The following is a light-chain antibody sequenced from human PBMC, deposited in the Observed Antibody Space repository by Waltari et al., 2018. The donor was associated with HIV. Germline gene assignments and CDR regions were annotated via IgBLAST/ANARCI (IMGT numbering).Light chain of an antibody. CDR3: QSYDSRLSGSVV. J-gene: IGLJ2*01. CDR1: NSNIGTGFY. CDR2: ENN. Sequence: QSALTQPPSVSGAPGQSVTISCSGSNSNIGTGFYVHWYQQVPRTATRLLIYENNNRPSVVPDRFSGAKSGTSASLAINGLQSEDEADYYCQSYDSRLSGSVVFGGGTKVTVL. V-gene: IGLV1-40*01.